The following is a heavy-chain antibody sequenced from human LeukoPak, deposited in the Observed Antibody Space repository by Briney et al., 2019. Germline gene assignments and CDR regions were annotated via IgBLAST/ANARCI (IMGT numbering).Heavy chain of an antibody. D-gene: IGHD4-17*01. V-gene: IGHV3-74*01. Sequence: GGSLRLSCAASEFTFSSYWMHWVRQAPGKGLVWVSRINSDGSSTSYAGSVKGRFTISRDNAKNTLYLQMNSLRAEDTAVYYCARDPYGDYGYNWFDPWGQGTLVTVSS. CDR3: ARDPYGDYGYNWFDP. CDR2: INSDGSST. J-gene: IGHJ5*02. CDR1: EFTFSSYW.